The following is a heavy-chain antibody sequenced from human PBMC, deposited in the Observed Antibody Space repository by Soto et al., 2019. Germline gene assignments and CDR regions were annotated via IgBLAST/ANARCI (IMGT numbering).Heavy chain of an antibody. Sequence: PGGSLRLSCAASGFTFSSYAMSWVRQAPGKGLEWVSAISGSGGSTYYADSVKGRFTISRDNSKNTLYLQMNSLRAEDTAVYYCASHYDILTGYPQKVHYYFDYWGQGTLVTSPQ. J-gene: IGHJ4*02. CDR2: ISGSGGST. CDR3: ASHYDILTGYPQKVHYYFDY. V-gene: IGHV3-23*01. D-gene: IGHD3-9*01. CDR1: GFTFSSYA.